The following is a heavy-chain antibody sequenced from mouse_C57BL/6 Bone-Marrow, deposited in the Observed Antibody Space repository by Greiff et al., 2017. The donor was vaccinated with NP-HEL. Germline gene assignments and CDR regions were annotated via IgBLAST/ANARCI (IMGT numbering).Heavy chain of an antibody. V-gene: IGHV1-5*01. D-gene: IGHD2-3*01. CDR1: GYTFTSYW. Sequence: VQLQQSGTVLARPGASVKMSCKTSGYTFTSYWMHWVKQRPGQGLEWIGAIYPGSSDTSYNQKFKGKAKLTAVTSASTAYMELSSLTNEDSAVYYCTRWLLLYYYAMDYWGQGTSVTVSS. J-gene: IGHJ4*01. CDR2: IYPGSSDT. CDR3: TRWLLLYYYAMDY.